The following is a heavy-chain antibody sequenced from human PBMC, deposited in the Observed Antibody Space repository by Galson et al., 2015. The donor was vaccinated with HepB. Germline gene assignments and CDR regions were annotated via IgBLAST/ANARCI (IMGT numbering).Heavy chain of an antibody. CDR3: ARGGGRGEYDAFDI. Sequence: SVKVSCKASGYTFTTYPMNWVRQAPGQGLEWMGCININTGDPTYAQGFTGRFVFSLDTPVSTAYLRISSLKADDTAVYYCARGGGRGEYDAFDIWGQGTMVTVSS. J-gene: IGHJ3*02. CDR2: ININTGDP. CDR1: GYTFTTYP. D-gene: IGHD3-16*01. V-gene: IGHV7-4-1*02.